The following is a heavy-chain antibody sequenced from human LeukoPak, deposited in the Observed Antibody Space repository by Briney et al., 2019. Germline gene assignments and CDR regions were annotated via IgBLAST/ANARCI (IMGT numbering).Heavy chain of an antibody. CDR1: GGSISSSSYY. D-gene: IGHD4-23*01. Sequence: SETLSLTCTVSGGSISSSSYYWGWIRQPPGKGLEWIGSIYYSGSTYYNPSLKSRVTISVDTSKNQFSPKLSSVTAADTAVYYCATFGRGNSRHFDYWGQGTLVTVSS. V-gene: IGHV4-39*01. J-gene: IGHJ4*02. CDR3: ATFGRGNSRHFDY. CDR2: IYYSGST.